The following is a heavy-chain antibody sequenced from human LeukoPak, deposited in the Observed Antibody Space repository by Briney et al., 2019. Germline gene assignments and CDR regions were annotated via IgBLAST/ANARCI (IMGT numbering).Heavy chain of an antibody. J-gene: IGHJ6*02. CDR3: AREEGVSGWYLRYYGMDV. CDR2: INPSGGST. Sequence: GASVKVSFKASGYTFTSYYMHWVRQAPGQGREWMGIINPSGGSTSYAQKLQGRVTMTRDTSTSTVYMELSSLRSEDTAVYYCAREEGVSGWYLRYYGMDVWGQGTTVTVSS. V-gene: IGHV1-46*01. D-gene: IGHD6-19*01. CDR1: GYTFTSYY.